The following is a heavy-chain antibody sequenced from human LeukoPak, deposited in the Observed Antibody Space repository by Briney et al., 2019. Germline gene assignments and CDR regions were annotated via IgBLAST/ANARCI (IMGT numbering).Heavy chain of an antibody. V-gene: IGHV1-2*06. CDR1: EYIFTGYY. J-gene: IGHJ4*02. CDR2: INPNNGAT. Sequence: ASVKVSCKASEYIFTGYYMHWVRQAPGQGLEWMGPINPNNGATNYAQKFQGRVTITGDTSINTAYMELSSLRSDDTAVYYCTRESGSYHGNDYWGQGTLVTVSS. CDR3: TRESGSYHGNDY. D-gene: IGHD1-26*01.